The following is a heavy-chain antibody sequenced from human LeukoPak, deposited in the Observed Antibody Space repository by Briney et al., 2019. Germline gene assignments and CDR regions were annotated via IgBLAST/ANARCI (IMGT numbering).Heavy chain of an antibody. D-gene: IGHD1-26*01. CDR2: IYYSGST. CDR3: ARHGRGSYYYLPRRGNWFDP. Sequence: NTSETLSLTCNVSGGSIRSRDYYWAWIRQPPGKGLQWIGSIYYSGSTYYNPSLKSRVTISVDTSKNQFSLRLSSVTAADTAVYYCARHGRGSYYYLPRRGNWFDPWGQGNLVTVSS. J-gene: IGHJ5*02. V-gene: IGHV4-39*01. CDR1: GGSIRSRDYY.